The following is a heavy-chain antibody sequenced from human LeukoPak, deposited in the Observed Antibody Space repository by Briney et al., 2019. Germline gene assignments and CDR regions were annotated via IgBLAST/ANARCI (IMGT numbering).Heavy chain of an antibody. V-gene: IGHV4-30-2*01. CDR2: IYHSGST. D-gene: IGHD5-12*01. CDR1: GGSISSGGYS. Sequence: SETLSLTCAVSGGSISSGGYSWSWIRQPPGKGLEWIGYIYHSGSTYYNPSLKSRVTISVDRSKNQFSLKLSSVTTADTAVYYCARDGGFIGAASDIWGQGTMVTVSS. CDR3: ARDGGFIGAASDI. J-gene: IGHJ3*02.